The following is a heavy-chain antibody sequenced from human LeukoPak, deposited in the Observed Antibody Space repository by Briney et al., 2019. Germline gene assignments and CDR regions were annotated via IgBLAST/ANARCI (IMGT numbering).Heavy chain of an antibody. Sequence: PSETLSLTCTVSGVSISSSNSYWGWIRQPPGKGLEWIGSIYYSGNTYYNPSLKSRVTISVDTSKNQFSLKLSSVTAADTAVYYCASPGEQWLVRDYAFDIWGQGTMVTVSS. D-gene: IGHD6-19*01. J-gene: IGHJ3*02. CDR1: GVSISSSNSY. CDR2: IYYSGNT. V-gene: IGHV4-39*07. CDR3: ASPGEQWLVRDYAFDI.